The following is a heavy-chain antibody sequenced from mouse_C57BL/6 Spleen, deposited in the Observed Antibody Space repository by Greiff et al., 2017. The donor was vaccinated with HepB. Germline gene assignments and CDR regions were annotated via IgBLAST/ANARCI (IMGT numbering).Heavy chain of an antibody. J-gene: IGHJ4*01. CDR2: IWWDDDK. V-gene: IGHV8-8*01. Sequence: LKESGPGILQPSQTLSLTCSFSGFSLSTFGMGVGWIRQPSGKGLEWLAHIWWDDDKYYNPALKSRLTISKDTSKNQVFLKIANVDTADTATYYCARRYYYGSSSYYAMDYWGQGTSVTVSS. CDR1: GFSLSTFGMG. D-gene: IGHD1-1*01. CDR3: ARRYYYGSSSYYAMDY.